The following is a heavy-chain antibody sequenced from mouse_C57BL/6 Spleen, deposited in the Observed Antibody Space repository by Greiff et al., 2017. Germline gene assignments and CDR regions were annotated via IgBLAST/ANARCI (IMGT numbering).Heavy chain of an antibody. J-gene: IGHJ2*01. D-gene: IGHD1-1*01. CDR1: GYTFTEYT. CDR3: ARHGDYYGSSYYYFDD. CDR2: FYPGSGSI. V-gene: IGHV1-62-2*01. Sequence: VQLQQPGAELVKPGASVKLSCKASGYTFTEYTIHWVKQRSGQGLEWIGWFYPGSGSIKYNEKFKDKATLTADKSSSTAYMELSRMTSEDSAVYFCARHGDYYGSSYYYFDDWGKGTTLTVSS.